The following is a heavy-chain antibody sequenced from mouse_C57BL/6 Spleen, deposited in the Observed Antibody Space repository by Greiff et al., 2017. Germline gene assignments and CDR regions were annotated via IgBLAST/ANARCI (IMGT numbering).Heavy chain of an antibody. CDR3: ARGRSEGIYYGYDGDAKDY. D-gene: IGHD2-2*01. V-gene: IGHV1-64*01. CDR1: GYTFTSYW. Sequence: VQLQQPGAELVKPGASVKLSCKASGYTFTSYWMHWVKQRPGQGLEWIGMIHPNSGSTNYNEKFKSKATLTVDKSSSTAYMQLSSLTSEDSAVYYCARGRSEGIYYGYDGDAKDYWGQRTSGTVPS. J-gene: IGHJ4*01. CDR2: IHPNSGST.